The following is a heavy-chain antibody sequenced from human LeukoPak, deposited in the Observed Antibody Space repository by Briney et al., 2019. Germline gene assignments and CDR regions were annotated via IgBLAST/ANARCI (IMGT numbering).Heavy chain of an antibody. CDR3: ARKLSGYSSTWYPDY. V-gene: IGHV1-8*01. D-gene: IGHD6-13*01. CDR2: INPKNGKT. CDR1: GYIFTSYD. J-gene: IGHJ4*02. Sequence: ASVKVSCKTSGYIFTSYDINWVRQATGQGLEWVGYINPKNGKTGYAQKFQGRVTMTTDTSTTTAFMELNILRYDDTAVYYCARKLSGYSSTWYPDYWGQGTLVTVSS.